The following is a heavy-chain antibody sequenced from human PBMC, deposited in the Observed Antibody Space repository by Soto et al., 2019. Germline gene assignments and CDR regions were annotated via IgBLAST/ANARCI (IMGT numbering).Heavy chain of an antibody. CDR3: AKTIVAASGYYFDH. J-gene: IGHJ4*02. CDR2: ISGGSSYT. V-gene: IGHV3-11*06. Sequence: QVHLVESGGGLVKPGGSLRLACAASGFSFGDSYMSWVRQAPGKGLEWLSYISGGSSYTNYADSVKGRFTISRENAKRSLYLEMNSLRAADTAVYYCAKTIVAASGYYFDHWGQGNLVTVSS. CDR1: GFSFGDSY. D-gene: IGHD2-21*01.